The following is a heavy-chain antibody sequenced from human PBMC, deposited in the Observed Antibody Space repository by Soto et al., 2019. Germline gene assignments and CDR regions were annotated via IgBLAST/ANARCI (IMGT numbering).Heavy chain of an antibody. D-gene: IGHD3-16*01. J-gene: IGHJ4*02. CDR2: IYYIGTT. CDR1: DGSVNSGNYY. CDR3: AREEKQLSRYGGDFDY. Sequence: LSLTFSVSDGSVNSGNYYWSWIRQPPGKGLEWIGHIYYIGTTDYNPSLKSRVTISVDTSKNQFSLKVTSVTAADTAVYFCAREEKQLSRYGGDFDYWGQGILVTVS. V-gene: IGHV4-61*01.